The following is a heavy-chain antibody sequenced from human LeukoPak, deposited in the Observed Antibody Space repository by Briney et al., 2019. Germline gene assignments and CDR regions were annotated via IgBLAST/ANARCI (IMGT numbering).Heavy chain of an antibody. D-gene: IGHD6-19*01. CDR2: IIPIFGTA. V-gene: IGHV1-69*13. CDR1: GGTFSSYA. Sequence: GASVKVSCKASGGTFSSYAISWVRQAPGQGLEWMGGIIPIFGTANYAQKFQGRVTITADESTSTAYMELSSLRSEDTAVYYCARDRVRAVAGIGSPPSYWGQGTLVTVSS. J-gene: IGHJ4*02. CDR3: ARDRVRAVAGIGSPPSY.